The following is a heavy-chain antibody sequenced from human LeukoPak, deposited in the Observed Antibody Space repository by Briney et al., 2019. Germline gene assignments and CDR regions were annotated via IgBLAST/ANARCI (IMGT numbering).Heavy chain of an antibody. CDR2: IYTGGST. V-gene: IGHV3-66*02. CDR3: ARGFGKAAANVFGGYTMDV. CDR1: GFTVDSNY. Sequence: QAGGSLRLSCAASGFTVDSNYMSWVRQAPGKGLEWVSLIYTGGSTYYADSVRGRFTISRGNSKNTLYLQMNSLRPEDTAVYYCARGFGKAAANVFGGYTMDVWGQGTTVTVSS. J-gene: IGHJ6*02. D-gene: IGHD6-13*01.